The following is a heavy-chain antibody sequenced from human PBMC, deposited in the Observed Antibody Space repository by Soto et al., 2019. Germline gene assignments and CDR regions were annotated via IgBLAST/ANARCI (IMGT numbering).Heavy chain of an antibody. Sequence: SETLSHTCTGSGGSLSRYYCIWFRQPPGKGLEWVGDNYYSGSTNYNPPLKSRVTTPVDTSKNQLSLKLSSVTAADTAVYYCARLWGATLFFFFHDYYTY. J-gene: IGHJ6*01. V-gene: IGHV4-59*08. CDR1: GGSLSRYY. CDR2: NYYSGST. CDR3: ARLWGATLFFFFHDYYTY. D-gene: IGHD7-27*01.